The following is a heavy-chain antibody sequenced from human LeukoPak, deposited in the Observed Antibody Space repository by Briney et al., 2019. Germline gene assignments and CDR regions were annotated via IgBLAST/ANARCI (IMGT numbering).Heavy chain of an antibody. J-gene: IGHJ4*02. CDR1: GFTFSNYE. D-gene: IGHD3-22*01. CDR2: ISRSGATI. V-gene: IGHV3-48*03. Sequence: PGGTLRLSCAASGFTFSNYEMNWVRRAPGKGLEWVSFISRSGATIYYTDSVKGRFSISRDNAKNSLYLQMNSLRAEDTAVYYCARDHATYYYDSSRYYDYWGQGTLVTVSS. CDR3: ARDHATYYYDSSRYYDY.